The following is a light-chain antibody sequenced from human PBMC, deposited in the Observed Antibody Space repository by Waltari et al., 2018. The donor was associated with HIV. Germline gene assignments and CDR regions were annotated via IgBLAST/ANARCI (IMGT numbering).Light chain of an antibody. J-gene: IGLJ2*01. CDR1: SAPSLYA. V-gene: IGLV4-69*01. Sequence: QLVLTQSPSASASLGASVKLTCTLSSAPSLYAIPWHPQQPEQGPRYLMKLNSDGSHRKGDGIPDRFSGSASGAERYLTISNVQSEDEGTYYCQTWGAGIVVFGGGTRLSVL. CDR2: LNSDGSH. CDR3: QTWGAGIVV.